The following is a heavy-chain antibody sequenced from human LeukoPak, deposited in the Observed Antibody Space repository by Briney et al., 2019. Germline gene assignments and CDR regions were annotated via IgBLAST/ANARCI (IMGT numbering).Heavy chain of an antibody. D-gene: IGHD3-10*01. CDR3: AKDDAWLRFGE. Sequence: GGSLRLSCAASGFIFRNYVVAWVRQAPGKGLEWVSRISNSGGSTYYADSVKGRFTISRDNSKNTLYLEVISLTAEDTAVYYCAKDDAWLRFGEWSQGTLVTVSS. CDR1: GFIFRNYV. V-gene: IGHV3-23*01. CDR2: ISNSGGST. J-gene: IGHJ4*02.